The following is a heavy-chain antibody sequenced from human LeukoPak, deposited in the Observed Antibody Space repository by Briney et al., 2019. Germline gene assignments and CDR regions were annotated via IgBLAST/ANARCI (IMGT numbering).Heavy chain of an antibody. D-gene: IGHD2-2*01. CDR3: ARMRGCSSTSCFNPEGWFDP. V-gene: IGHV1-18*01. Sequence: ASVKVSCKASGYTFTSYGISWVRQAPGQGIEWMGWISAYNGNTNYAQKLQGRVTMTTDTSTSTAYMELRSLRSDDTAVYYCARMRGCSSTSCFNPEGWFDPWGQGTLVTVSS. CDR2: ISAYNGNT. CDR1: GYTFTSYG. J-gene: IGHJ5*02.